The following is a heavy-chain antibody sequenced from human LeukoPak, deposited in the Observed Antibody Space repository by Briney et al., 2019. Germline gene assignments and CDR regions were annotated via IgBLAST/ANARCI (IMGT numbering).Heavy chain of an antibody. CDR3: AKDRQCLVTNDY. Sequence: GGSLRLSCAASGFTFSSYAMSWVRQAPGKGLEWISAISGSGGSTYYADSVKGRFIISRDNSKNTLYLQMNSLRAEDTAVYYCAKDRQCLVTNDYWGQGTLVTVSS. V-gene: IGHV3-23*01. J-gene: IGHJ4*02. CDR2: ISGSGGST. D-gene: IGHD6-19*01. CDR1: GFTFSSYA.